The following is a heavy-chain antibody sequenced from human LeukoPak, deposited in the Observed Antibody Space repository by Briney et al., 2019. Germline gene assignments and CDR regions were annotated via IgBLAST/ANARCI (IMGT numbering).Heavy chain of an antibody. V-gene: IGHV4-59*01. CDR1: GGSISSYY. D-gene: IGHD6-13*01. CDR3: ARLNIIGSSPVHHFDY. J-gene: IGHJ4*02. Sequence: SETLSLTCTVSGGSISSYYWSWIRQPPGKGLEWIGYIHYSGSTDYNPSLKSRVTISVDTSRNQFSLKLSSVTAADTAVYYCARLNIIGSSPVHHFDYWGQGTLVTVPS. CDR2: IHYSGST.